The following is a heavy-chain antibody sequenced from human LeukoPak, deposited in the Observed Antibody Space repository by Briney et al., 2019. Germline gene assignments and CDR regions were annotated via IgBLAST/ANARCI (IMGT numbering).Heavy chain of an antibody. V-gene: IGHV3-23*01. CDR3: AKIKQWWYFDY. CDR2: ISGSGDDT. CDR1: GFTFSSYA. J-gene: IGHJ4*02. D-gene: IGHD2-15*01. Sequence: GGSLRPSCAASGFTFSSYAMSWVRQAPGKGLEWVSGISGSGDDTFYAHSVKGRFTISRDNSKNTLYLQMNSLRAEDTAVYFCAKIKQWWYFDYWGQGTLVTVSS.